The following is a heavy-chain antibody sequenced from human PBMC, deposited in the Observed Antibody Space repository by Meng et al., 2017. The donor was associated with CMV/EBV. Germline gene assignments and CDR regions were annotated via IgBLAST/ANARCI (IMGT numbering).Heavy chain of an antibody. CDR3: ARLNDFWSGHLDYFDY. CDR1: FSISTNGVG. D-gene: IGHD3-3*01. J-gene: IGHJ4*02. V-gene: IGHV2-5*01. CDR2: IYWNDGE. Sequence: FSISTNGVGVGWIRQPPGKALEWLALIYWNDGERYRPSLKSRLTITKDTSKNQVVLTMTNMDPVDTATYYCARLNDFWSGHLDYFDYWGQGTLVTVSS.